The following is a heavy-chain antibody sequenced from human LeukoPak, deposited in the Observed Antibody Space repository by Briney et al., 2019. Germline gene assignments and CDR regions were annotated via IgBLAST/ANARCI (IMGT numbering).Heavy chain of an antibody. Sequence: GGSLRLSCTASGFTSSAHSMSWFRQAPGKGLEWVGFIRTNGYGGTTEYAASVKGRFTISREGSYTIAYLDIDSLKSEYTAVWYCSTNSGTLPGYAFDIWGQGTMVTVSS. CDR1: GFTSSAHS. J-gene: IGHJ3*02. V-gene: IGHV3-49*01. CDR2: IRTNGYGGTT. CDR3: STNSGTLPGYAFDI. D-gene: IGHD5-12*01.